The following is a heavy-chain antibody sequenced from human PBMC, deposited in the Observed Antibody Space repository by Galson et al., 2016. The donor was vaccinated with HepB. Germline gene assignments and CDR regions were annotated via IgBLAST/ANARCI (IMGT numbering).Heavy chain of an antibody. CDR3: ARDLRGMIRFFDWSTHFDS. D-gene: IGHD3-9*01. V-gene: IGHV3-21*01. CDR2: ISGTSTYI. CDR1: GFTFNTYS. J-gene: IGHJ3*01. Sequence: LRLSCAASGFTFNTYSMNWVRQAPGKGLEWVSSISGTSTYIYYADSVKGRFTISRDNAKNSLYLQMNNVRAEDTAVYYCARDLRGMIRFFDWSTHFDSWGQGTMVTVSS.